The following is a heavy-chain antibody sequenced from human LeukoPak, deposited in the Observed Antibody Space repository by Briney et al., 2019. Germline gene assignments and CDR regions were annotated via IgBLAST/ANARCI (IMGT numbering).Heavy chain of an antibody. CDR2: ISSSSSYI. CDR3: ARVGAPSWDTAMAYEVYYYYYMDV. V-gene: IGHV3-21*01. Sequence: TGGSLRLSCAASGFTFISYSVNWVRQAPGKGLEWVSSISSSSSYIYYADSVKGRFTISRDNAKNSLYLQMNSLRAEDTAVYYCARVGAPSWDTAMAYEVYYYYYMDVSGKGSTVTVSS. CDR1: GFTFISYS. J-gene: IGHJ6*03. D-gene: IGHD5-18*01.